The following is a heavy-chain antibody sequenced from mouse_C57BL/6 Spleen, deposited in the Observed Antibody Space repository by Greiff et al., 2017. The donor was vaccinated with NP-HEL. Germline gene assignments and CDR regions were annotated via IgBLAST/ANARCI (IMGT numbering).Heavy chain of an antibody. CDR2: IHPNSGST. CDR1: GYTFTSYW. J-gene: IGHJ4*01. V-gene: IGHV1-64*01. Sequence: VQLQQPGAELVKPGASVKLSCKASGYTFTSYWMHWVKQRPGQGLEWIGMIHPNSGSTNYNEKFKSKATLTVDKSSSTAYMQLSSLTSEDSAVYYCARSLWSYAMDYWGQGTSVTVSS. CDR3: ARSLWSYAMDY. D-gene: IGHD1-1*02.